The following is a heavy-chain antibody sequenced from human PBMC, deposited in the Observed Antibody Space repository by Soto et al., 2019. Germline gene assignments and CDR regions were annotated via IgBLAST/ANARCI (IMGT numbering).Heavy chain of an antibody. D-gene: IGHD6-13*01. J-gene: IGHJ6*02. CDR3: AKRIAAAGTSGYYYGMDV. CDR1: GFTFSSYA. Sequence: GGSLRLSCAASGFTFSSYAMSWVRQAPGKGLEWVSAISGSGGSTYYADSVKGRFTISRDNSKNTLYLQMNSLRAEDTAVYYCAKRIAAAGTSGYYYGMDVWGQGTTVTVSS. V-gene: IGHV3-23*01. CDR2: ISGSGGST.